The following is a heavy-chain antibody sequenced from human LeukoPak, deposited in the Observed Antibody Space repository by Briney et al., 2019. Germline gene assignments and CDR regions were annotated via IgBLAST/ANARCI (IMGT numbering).Heavy chain of an antibody. J-gene: IGHJ4*02. Sequence: GSLRLSCAASGFTFSTYWMHWVRQAPGKGLVWVSHINVDGSGATYADSVKGRFTTSRDNAKNTLYLHMNSLRAEDTAVYYCARATRIYSSGWYYSFDYWGQGTLVTVSS. CDR3: ARATRIYSSGWYYSFDY. V-gene: IGHV3-74*01. CDR1: GFTFSTYW. CDR2: INVDGSGA. D-gene: IGHD6-19*01.